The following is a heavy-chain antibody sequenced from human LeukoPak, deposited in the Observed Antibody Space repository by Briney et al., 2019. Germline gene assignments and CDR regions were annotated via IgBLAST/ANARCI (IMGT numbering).Heavy chain of an antibody. CDR1: GFTFSSYW. J-gene: IGHJ6*03. Sequence: GGSLRFSCAASGFTFSSYWMHWVRQAPGKGLEWVAFIRYDGSNKYYADSVKGRFTISRDNSKNTLYLQMNSLRAEDTAVYYCAKDWREAVATSPSYYYYYYMDVWGKGTTVTISS. D-gene: IGHD6-19*01. CDR2: IRYDGSNK. CDR3: AKDWREAVATSPSYYYYYYMDV. V-gene: IGHV3-30*02.